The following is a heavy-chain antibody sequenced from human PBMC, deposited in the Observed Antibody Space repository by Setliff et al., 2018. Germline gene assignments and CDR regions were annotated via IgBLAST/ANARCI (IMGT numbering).Heavy chain of an antibody. V-gene: IGHV3-21*01. Sequence: GGSLRLSCGASGFSFSNYAMNWVRQAPGKGLEWVASFSSRNDYIYHADSVKGRFTISRDNAKTSLYLQMDSLRVEDTAVYFCARSPGWIPWFDSWGQGTLVTVLL. CDR3: ARSPGWIPWFDS. CDR1: GFSFSNYA. J-gene: IGHJ5*01. CDR2: FSSRNDYI. D-gene: IGHD5-18*01.